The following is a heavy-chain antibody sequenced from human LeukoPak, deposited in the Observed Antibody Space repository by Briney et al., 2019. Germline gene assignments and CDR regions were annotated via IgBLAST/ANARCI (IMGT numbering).Heavy chain of an antibody. CDR3: TTDYDGGY. CDR1: GFTFSNYW. CDR2: IKSKPDGGTI. V-gene: IGHV3-15*01. Sequence: GGSLRLSCAASGFTFSNYWMNWVRQAPGKGLEWVGRIKSKPDGGTIHYAAPVKGRFTVSRDDSKNTVYLQMNSLITEDTAVYYCTTDYDGGYWGQGTLVTVSS. J-gene: IGHJ4*02. D-gene: IGHD3-3*01.